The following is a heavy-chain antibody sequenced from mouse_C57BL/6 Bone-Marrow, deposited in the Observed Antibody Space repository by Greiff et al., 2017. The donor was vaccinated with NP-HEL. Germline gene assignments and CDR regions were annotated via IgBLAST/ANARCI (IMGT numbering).Heavy chain of an antibody. Sequence: QVQLQQPGAELVRPGSSAKLSCKASGYTFTSYWMDWVKQRPGQGLEWIGNIYPSDSETHYNQKFKDKATLTVDKSSSTAYMQLSSLTSEDSAVYYCARGSLLPAYWGQGTLVTVSA. V-gene: IGHV1-61*01. CDR3: ARGSLLPAY. J-gene: IGHJ3*01. CDR2: IYPSDSET. D-gene: IGHD1-1*01. CDR1: GYTFTSYW.